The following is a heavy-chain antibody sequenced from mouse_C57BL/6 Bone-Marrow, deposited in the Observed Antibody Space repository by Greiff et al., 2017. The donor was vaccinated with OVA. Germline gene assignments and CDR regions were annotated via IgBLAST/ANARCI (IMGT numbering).Heavy chain of an antibody. V-gene: IGHV1-50*01. CDR2: IDPSDSYT. Sequence: QVHVKQPGAELVQPGASVKLSCKASGYTFTSYWMQWVKQRPGQGLEWIGEIDPSDSYTNYHQKFKGKATLTVDTSSSTAYMQLSSLTSEDSAVYYCARDWDEDYWGQGTTLTVSS. J-gene: IGHJ2*01. CDR3: ARDWDEDY. CDR1: GYTFTSYW. D-gene: IGHD4-1*01.